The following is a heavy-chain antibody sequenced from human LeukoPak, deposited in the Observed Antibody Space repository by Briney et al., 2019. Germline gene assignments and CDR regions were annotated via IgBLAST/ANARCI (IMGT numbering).Heavy chain of an antibody. CDR3: ARGYHDYGGNPPTAFDI. J-gene: IGHJ3*02. D-gene: IGHD4-23*01. CDR2: IIPIFGTA. Sequence: ASVKVSCKASGYTFTSYGISWVRQAPGQGLEWMGGIIPIFGTANYAQKFQGRVTITTDESTSTAYMELSSLRSEDTAVYYCARGYHDYGGNPPTAFDIWGQGTMVTVSS. V-gene: IGHV1-69*05. CDR1: GYTFTSYG.